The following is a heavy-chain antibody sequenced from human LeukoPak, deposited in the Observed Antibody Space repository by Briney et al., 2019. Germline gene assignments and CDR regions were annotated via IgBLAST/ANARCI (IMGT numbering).Heavy chain of an antibody. V-gene: IGHV3-21*01. Sequence: GRSLRLSCAASGFTFSSYGMHWVRQAPGKGLEWVSSISRSSSYIYYADSVKGRFTISRDNAKNSLYLQMNRLRAEDTAVYYCARREGGIAAASDYWGQGTLVTVSS. CDR1: GFTFSSYG. CDR3: ARREGGIAAASDY. CDR2: ISRSSSYI. J-gene: IGHJ4*02. D-gene: IGHD6-13*01.